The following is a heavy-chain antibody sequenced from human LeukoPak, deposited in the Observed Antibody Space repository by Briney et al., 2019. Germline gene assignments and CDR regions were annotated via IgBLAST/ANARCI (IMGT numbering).Heavy chain of an antibody. CDR1: GGTFSSYA. D-gene: IGHD2-15*01. J-gene: IGHJ4*02. CDR2: IIPIFGTA. Sequence: SVKVSCKAAGGTFSSYAISWVRQAPGQGLEWMGGIIPIFGTANYAQKFQGRVTITADKSTSKAYMELSSLRSEDTAVYYCARVAGYCSGGSCNSDYWGQGTLVTVSS. CDR3: ARVAGYCSGGSCNSDY. V-gene: IGHV1-69*06.